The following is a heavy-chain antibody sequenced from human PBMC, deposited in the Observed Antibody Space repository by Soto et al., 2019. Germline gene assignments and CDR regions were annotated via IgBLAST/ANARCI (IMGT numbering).Heavy chain of an antibody. CDR1: GGSISSTKW. CDR3: ATQTISYTWDV. V-gene: IGHV4-4*02. J-gene: IGHJ6*02. CDR2: ISHSEGS. D-gene: IGHD4-4*01. Sequence: QVQLQESGPGLVKPSGTLSLTCAVPGGSISSTKWWTWVRQPPGKGLEWIAEISHSEGSNYNPSLKSRVAMSLYNSKKQFSLRLSSVTAADTAMYYCATQTISYTWDVWGQRTTVTVS.